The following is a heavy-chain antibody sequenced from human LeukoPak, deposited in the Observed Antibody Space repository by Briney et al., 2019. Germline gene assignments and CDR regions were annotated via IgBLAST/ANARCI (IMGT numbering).Heavy chain of an antibody. V-gene: IGHV4-59*01. CDR2: IYYSGST. CDR1: GFTFDDYA. CDR3: AGGLYYYDSSGYTPPVDY. D-gene: IGHD3-22*01. Sequence: GSLRLSCAASGFTFDDYAMHWVRQAPGKGLEWIGYIYYSGSTNYNPSLKSRVTISVDTSKNQFSLKLSSVTAADTAVYYCAGGLYYYDSSGYTPPVDYWGQGTLVTVSS. J-gene: IGHJ4*02.